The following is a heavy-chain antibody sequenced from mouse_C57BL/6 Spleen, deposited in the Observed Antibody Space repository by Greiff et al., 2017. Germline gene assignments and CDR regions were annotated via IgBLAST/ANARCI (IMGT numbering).Heavy chain of an antibody. J-gene: IGHJ2*01. V-gene: IGHV5-16*01. Sequence: EVQLVESEGGLVQPGSSMKLSCTASGFTFSDYYMAWVRQVPEKGLEWVANINYDGSSTYYLDSLKSRFIISRDNAKNMLYLQMSSLKSEDTATYDCARDPFYDYWGQGTTLTVSS. CDR2: INYDGSST. CDR1: GFTFSDYY. CDR3: ARDPFYDY.